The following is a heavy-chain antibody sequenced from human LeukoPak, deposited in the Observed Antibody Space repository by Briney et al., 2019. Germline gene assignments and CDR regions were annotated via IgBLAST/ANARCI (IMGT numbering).Heavy chain of an antibody. V-gene: IGHV3-21*01. CDR3: ARGSGYGTTDY. Sequence: GGSLRLSCAASGFTFSSYSMNWVRQAPGKGLEWVSSISGSSSYIYYADSVKGRFTISRDNTKNSLYPQMNSLRAEDTAVYYCARGSGYGTTDYWGQGTLVTVSS. D-gene: IGHD5-12*01. J-gene: IGHJ4*02. CDR2: ISGSSSYI. CDR1: GFTFSSYS.